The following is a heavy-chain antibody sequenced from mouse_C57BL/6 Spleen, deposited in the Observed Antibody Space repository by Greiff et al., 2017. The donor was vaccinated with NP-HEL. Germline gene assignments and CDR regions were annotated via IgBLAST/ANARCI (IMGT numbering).Heavy chain of an antibody. CDR3: ARYGSSLDY. CDR1: GFTFSDYY. D-gene: IGHD1-1*01. J-gene: IGHJ2*01. V-gene: IGHV5-16*01. Sequence: DVKLVESEGGLVQPGSSMKLSCTASGFTFSDYYMAWVRQVPEKGLEWVANINYDGSSTYYLDSLKSRFIISRDNAKNILYLQMSSLKSEDTATYYCARYGSSLDYWGQGTTLTVSS. CDR2: INYDGSST.